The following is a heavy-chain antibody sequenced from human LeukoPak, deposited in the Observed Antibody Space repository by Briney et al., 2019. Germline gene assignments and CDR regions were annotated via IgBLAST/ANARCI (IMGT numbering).Heavy chain of an antibody. CDR1: GGSISSYY. J-gene: IGHJ4*02. V-gene: IGHV4-59*08. CDR3: AMATTFYYFDY. Sequence: SETLSLTCTVSGGSISSYYWSWIRQPPGKGLEWIGYIYYSGSTNYNPSLKSRVTMSVDTSKNQFSLKLSSVTAADTAVYYCAMATTFYYFDYWGQGTLVTVSS. D-gene: IGHD5-24*01. CDR2: IYYSGST.